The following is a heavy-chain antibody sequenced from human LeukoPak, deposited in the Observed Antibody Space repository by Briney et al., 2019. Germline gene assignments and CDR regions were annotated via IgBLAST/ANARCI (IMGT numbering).Heavy chain of an antibody. CDR2: IYTSGST. V-gene: IGHV4-4*07. Sequence: SETLSLTCTVSGGSISSYYWSWIRQPAGKGLEWIGRIYTSGSTNYNPSLKSRVTISVDKSKNQFSLKLSSVTAADTAVYYCARDLPGIAVAGPLDYWGQGTLVTVSS. CDR1: GGSISSYY. J-gene: IGHJ4*02. D-gene: IGHD6-19*01. CDR3: ARDLPGIAVAGPLDY.